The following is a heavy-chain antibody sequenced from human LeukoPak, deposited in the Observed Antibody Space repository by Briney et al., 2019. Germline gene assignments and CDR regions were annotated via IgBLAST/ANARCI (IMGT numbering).Heavy chain of an antibody. Sequence: GRFLRLSCAASGFTFSSYGMHWVRQAPGKGLEWVAVIWYDGSNKYYADSVRGRFTISRDNSKNTLYLQMNSLRAEDTAVYYCARGHYGDYVLDYWGQGTLVTVSS. V-gene: IGHV3-33*01. CDR3: ARGHYGDYVLDY. D-gene: IGHD4-17*01. CDR1: GFTFSSYG. CDR2: IWYDGSNK. J-gene: IGHJ4*02.